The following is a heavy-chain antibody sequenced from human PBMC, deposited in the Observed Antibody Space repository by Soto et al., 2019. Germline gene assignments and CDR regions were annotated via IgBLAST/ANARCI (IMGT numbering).Heavy chain of an antibody. J-gene: IGHJ6*03. CDR3: ARLRYCSGGSCSYYMDV. CDR2: ICYSGTT. CDR1: GGSIRSYC. D-gene: IGHD2-15*01. V-gene: IGHV4-59*08. Sequence: SETLSLTCTVSGGSIRSYCWTWIRQPPGEGLEWIGYICYSGTTNYNPSLKSRVTISVDTSKNQFSLKLSSVTAADTAVYYCARLRYCSGGSCSYYMDVWGKGTTVTVSS.